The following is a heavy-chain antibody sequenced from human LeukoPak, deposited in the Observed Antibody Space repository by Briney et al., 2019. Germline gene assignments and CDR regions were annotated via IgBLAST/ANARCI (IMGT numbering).Heavy chain of an antibody. Sequence: SETLSLTCTVSGGSISSGGYYWSWIRQHPGKGLEWIGYIYYSGSTYYNPSLKGRVTISVDTSKNQFSLKLSSVTAADTAVYYCASYGGNSVGAFDIWGQGTMVTVSS. CDR1: GGSISSGGYY. CDR3: ASYGGNSVGAFDI. V-gene: IGHV4-31*03. J-gene: IGHJ3*02. CDR2: IYYSGST. D-gene: IGHD4-23*01.